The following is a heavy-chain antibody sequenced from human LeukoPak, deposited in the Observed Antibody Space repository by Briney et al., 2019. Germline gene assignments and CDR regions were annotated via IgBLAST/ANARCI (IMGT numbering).Heavy chain of an antibody. CDR2: INGDGSST. CDR3: ARASGPFDY. D-gene: IGHD1-14*01. J-gene: IGHJ4*02. CDR1: GFTFSNYW. Sequence: GGSLRLSCAASGFTFSNYWMHWVRQAPGKGLVWVSRINGDGSSTTYADSVKGRFTISRDNAKNTLYLQMNSLRAEDTAVYYCARASGPFDYWGQETLVTVSS. V-gene: IGHV3-74*01.